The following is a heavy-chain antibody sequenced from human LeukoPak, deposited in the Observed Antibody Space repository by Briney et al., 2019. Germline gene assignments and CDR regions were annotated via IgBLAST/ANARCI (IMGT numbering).Heavy chain of an antibody. CDR1: GGSISSSSYY. V-gene: IGHV4-61*01. J-gene: IGHJ4*02. CDR3: ARGGTYYYDFDY. Sequence: SETLSLTCTASGGSISSSSYYWSWIRQPPGKGLEWIGYIYYSGSTNYNPSLKSRVTTSVDTSKNQFSLKLTSVTAADTAVYYCARGGTYYYDFDYWGQGTLVTVSS. D-gene: IGHD3-10*01. CDR2: IYYSGST.